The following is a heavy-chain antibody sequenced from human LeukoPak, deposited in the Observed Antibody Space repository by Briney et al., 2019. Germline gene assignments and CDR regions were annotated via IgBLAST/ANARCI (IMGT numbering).Heavy chain of an antibody. Sequence: PSQTLSLTCTVSGGPISSGGYYWSWIRQHPGKGLEWIGYVYYSGSTYYNPSLKSRVTISVDPSENQFSLKLSSVTAADTAVYYCARDSHGYSSSSHLGYWGQGTLVTVSS. D-gene: IGHD6-6*01. V-gene: IGHV4-31*03. CDR3: ARDSHGYSSSSHLGY. CDR2: VYYSGST. J-gene: IGHJ4*02. CDR1: GGPISSGGYY.